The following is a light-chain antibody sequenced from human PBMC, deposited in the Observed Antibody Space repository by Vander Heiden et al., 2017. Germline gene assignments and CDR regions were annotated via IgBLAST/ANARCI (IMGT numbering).Light chain of an antibody. CDR3: ATWDDSLNNPV. J-gene: IGLJ2*01. Sequence: QSVLTQPPSASGTPGQRVTISCSGSSANIGTNFVSWYQQVPGTAPKLVMYTNDLRPSGVPGRFSGSKSGTSASLAISGLQSEDEADYYCATWDDSLNNPVFGGGTKLTVL. CDR1: SANIGTNF. V-gene: IGLV1-44*01. CDR2: TND.